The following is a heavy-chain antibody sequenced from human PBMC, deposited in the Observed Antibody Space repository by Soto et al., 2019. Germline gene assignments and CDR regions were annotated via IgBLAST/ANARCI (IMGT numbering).Heavy chain of an antibody. CDR2: IIYDGSTK. CDR1: GFTFSSYG. CDR3: AKDRMGAGVRGYFDY. Sequence: QVPLVESGGGVVQPGRSLRLSCAASGFTFSSYGMHWVRQAPGKGLEWVAVIIYDGSTKYYADSVKGRFTISRDNSKSTLYLQMNSLRAEDTAVYYCAKDRMGAGVRGYFDYWGQGTLVTVSS. D-gene: IGHD3-10*01. J-gene: IGHJ4*02. V-gene: IGHV3-30*18.